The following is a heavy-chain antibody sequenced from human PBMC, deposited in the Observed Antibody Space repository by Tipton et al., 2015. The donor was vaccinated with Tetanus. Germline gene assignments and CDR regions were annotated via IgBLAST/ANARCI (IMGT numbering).Heavy chain of an antibody. J-gene: IGHJ5*02. CDR3: ARHLYGYWFDP. CDR1: GGSISDKKYY. Sequence: TLSLTCTVSGGSISDKKYYWGWIRRPPGKGLEWIVSIYFKGDTYYSPTLKSRVTIAVDTSQNVFSLSLASVTAADTAVYYCARHLYGYWFDPWGQGTLVTVSS. V-gene: IGHV4-39*02. CDR2: IYFKGDT. D-gene: IGHD3-10*01.